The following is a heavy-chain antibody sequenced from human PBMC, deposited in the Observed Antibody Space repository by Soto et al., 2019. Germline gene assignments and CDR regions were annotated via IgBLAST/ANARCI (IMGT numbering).Heavy chain of an antibody. CDR1: GGSISSSSYY. D-gene: IGHD2-8*01. J-gene: IGHJ4*02. V-gene: IGHV4-39*01. Sequence: SETLSLTCTVSGGSISSSSYYWGWIRQPPGKGLEWIGSIYYSGSTYYNQSLKSRVTISVDTSKNQFSLKLSSVTAADTAVYYCVRHVAYCTNGICSTWSFDNWGQGTLVTVSS. CDR3: VRHVAYCTNGICSTWSFDN. CDR2: IYYSGST.